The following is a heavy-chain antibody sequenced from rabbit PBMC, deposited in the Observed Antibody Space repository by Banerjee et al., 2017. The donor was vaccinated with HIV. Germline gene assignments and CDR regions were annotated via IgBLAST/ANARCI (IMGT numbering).Heavy chain of an antibody. V-gene: IGHV1S40*01. D-gene: IGHD6-1*01. Sequence: VEYGGGLVKPGASLTLTCKASGIDFSSYYYMCWVRQAPGKGLEWIGCINTGSGSTYYASWAKGRFTISKTSSTTVTLQMTSLTAADTATYFCVRDSGDYSYGAPLRGPGTLVTVS. CDR1: GIDFSSYYY. CDR2: INTGSGST. CDR3: VRDSGDYSYGAPL. J-gene: IGHJ4*01.